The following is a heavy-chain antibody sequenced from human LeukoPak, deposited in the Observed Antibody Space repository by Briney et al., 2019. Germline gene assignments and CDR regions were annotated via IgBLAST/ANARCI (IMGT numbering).Heavy chain of an antibody. V-gene: IGHV1-69*06. D-gene: IGHD5-18*01. CDR1: GHTFSNYA. CDR2: ITKFGST. Sequence: ASVKVSCKASGHTFSNYAISWVRLAPGQGLEWMGAITKFGSTNYAHNFVGRVTMTADKSTSPAYMELSSLKSDDTAVYYCARDRSGYGNYFDFWGQGTLVTVSS. J-gene: IGHJ4*02. CDR3: ARDRSGYGNYFDF.